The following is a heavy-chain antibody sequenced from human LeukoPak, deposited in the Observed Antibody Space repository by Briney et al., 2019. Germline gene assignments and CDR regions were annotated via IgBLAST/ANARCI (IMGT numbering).Heavy chain of an antibody. D-gene: IGHD3-22*01. CDR2: INPNSGDT. V-gene: IGHV1-2*02. CDR1: RYTFTPYY. Sequence: ASVKVSCKASRYTFTPYYIHWVRQAPGQGLEWMGWINPNSGDTNYAQKFQDRVTMTRDTSFSTAYMELSRLRSDDTALYYCARDQNYYDSTSYYGMDYWGQGTLVTVAS. CDR3: ARDQNYYDSTSYYGMDY. J-gene: IGHJ4*02.